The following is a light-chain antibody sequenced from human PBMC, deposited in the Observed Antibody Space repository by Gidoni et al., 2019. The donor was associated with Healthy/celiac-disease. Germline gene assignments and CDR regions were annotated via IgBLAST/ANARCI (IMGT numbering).Light chain of an antibody. Sequence: DIVLTLSPGILSLSPGDRATLSCRASQSVSSSYLAWYQQKPGQAPRLLIYGASSRATGSTDRFSGSGSGTDCTLTISRLEPEDFAGYYWRQYGSALLTFGGGTKVEIK. J-gene: IGKJ4*01. CDR2: GAS. CDR1: QSVSSSY. CDR3: RQYGSALLT. V-gene: IGKV3-20*01.